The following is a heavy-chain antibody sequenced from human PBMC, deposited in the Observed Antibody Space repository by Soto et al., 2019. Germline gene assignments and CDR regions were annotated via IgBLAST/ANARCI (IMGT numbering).Heavy chain of an antibody. CDR3: ARDRGGTRDFDY. V-gene: IGHV3-48*03. CDR1: GFTFSSYE. J-gene: IGHJ4*02. Sequence: GSLRLSCAASGFTFSSYEMNWVRQAPGKGLEWVSYISSSGSTIYYADSVKGRFTISRDNAKNSLYLQMNSLRAEDTAVYYCARDRGGTRDFDYWGQGTLVIVSS. D-gene: IGHD3-10*01. CDR2: ISSSGSTI.